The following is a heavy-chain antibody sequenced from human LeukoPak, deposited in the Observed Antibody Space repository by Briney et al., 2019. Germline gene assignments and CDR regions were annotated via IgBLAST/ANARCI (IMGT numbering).Heavy chain of an antibody. V-gene: IGHV3-7*01. D-gene: IGHD2-15*01. CDR1: GFPFSSYW. J-gene: IGHJ4*02. CDR3: ARAPYCSGGTCYSYGEWFDY. CDR2: IKQDGSER. Sequence: GGSLRLSCAASGFPFSSYWMSWVRQAPGKGLEWVASIKQDGSERYYVDAVKGRFTTSRDNAKHSLYLQMDSLRAEDTAAYFCARAPYCSGGTCYSYGEWFDYWGQGTLVAVSS.